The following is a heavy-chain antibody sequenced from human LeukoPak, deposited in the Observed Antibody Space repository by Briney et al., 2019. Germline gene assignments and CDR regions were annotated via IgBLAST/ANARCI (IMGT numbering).Heavy chain of an antibody. V-gene: IGHV3-74*01. J-gene: IGHJ6*02. Sequence: GGSLRLSCAASGFTLNTYWMNWVRQAPGKGLVWVSRINSDGTSLTYADSVKGRFTVSRDNAKNTLYLQINSLRAEDTAVYYCTRDLRMDYYYVDYYYYGMDVWGQGTTVTVSS. CDR2: INSDGTSL. CDR3: TRDLRMDYYYVDYYYYGMDV. D-gene: IGHD3-10*02. CDR1: GFTLNTYW.